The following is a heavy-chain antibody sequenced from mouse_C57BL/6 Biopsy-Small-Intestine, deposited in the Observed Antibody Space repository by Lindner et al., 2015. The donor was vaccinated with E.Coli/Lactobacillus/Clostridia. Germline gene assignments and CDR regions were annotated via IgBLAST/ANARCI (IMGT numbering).Heavy chain of an antibody. V-gene: IGHV5-6*01. Sequence: VQLQESGGDLVKPGGSLKLSCAASGFTFSTYGMSWVRQTPDKRLQWVATISSGGSYTYYPDSVKGRFTISRDNAKNTLYLQMSSLKSEDTAMYYCVRGGTSYYFDYWGQGTTLTVSS. CDR1: GFTFSTYG. D-gene: IGHD2-14*01. CDR3: VRGGTSYYFDY. J-gene: IGHJ2*01. CDR2: ISSGGSYT.